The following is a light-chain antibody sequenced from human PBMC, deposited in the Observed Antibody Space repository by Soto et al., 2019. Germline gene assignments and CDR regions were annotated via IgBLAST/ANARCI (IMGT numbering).Light chain of an antibody. Sequence: EVVLTQSPGTLSLSPGERATLSCRASQSVSTSFLAWYQQKPGQAPRLLIYGAFSRATGIPDGFSGAGSGTDFTLTISRLEPEDFALYYCQQHDILPITFGQGTRLEIK. CDR1: QSVSTSF. J-gene: IGKJ5*01. CDR3: QQHDILPIT. CDR2: GAF. V-gene: IGKV3-20*01.